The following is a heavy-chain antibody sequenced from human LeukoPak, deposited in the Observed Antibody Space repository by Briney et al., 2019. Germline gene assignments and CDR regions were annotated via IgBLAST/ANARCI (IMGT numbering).Heavy chain of an antibody. CDR2: INSNRGDT. Sequence: ASVKVSCKASGYTFIGYYIHWVRQAPGQGLEWMGWINSNRGDTNYAQKFQGRVTMTRDTSISTAYMEVNRLTSDDTAGYYCARDVTGDQSWFFDLWGRGTLVTVSS. V-gene: IGHV1-2*02. J-gene: IGHJ2*01. CDR1: GYTFIGYY. D-gene: IGHD7-27*01. CDR3: ARDVTGDQSWFFDL.